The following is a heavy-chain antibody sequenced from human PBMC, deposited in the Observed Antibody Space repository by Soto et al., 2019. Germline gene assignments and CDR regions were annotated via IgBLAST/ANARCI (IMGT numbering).Heavy chain of an antibody. Sequence: GGSLRLSCAASGFTFSSHTMNWVRQAPGKGLEWISYITSTSSTKNYADSVKGRFTISRDNANNSLYLQMNSLRDEDTAVYYCTRRITMVRGPYYYYAMDVWGQGTTVTVSS. CDR2: ITSTSSTK. D-gene: IGHD3-10*01. CDR3: TRRITMVRGPYYYYAMDV. CDR1: GFTFSSHT. J-gene: IGHJ6*02. V-gene: IGHV3-48*02.